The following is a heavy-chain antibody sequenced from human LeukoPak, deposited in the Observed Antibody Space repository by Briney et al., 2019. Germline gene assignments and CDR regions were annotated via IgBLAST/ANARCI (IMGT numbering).Heavy chain of an antibody. Sequence: GGSLRLSCAASGFTFSSYWMSWVRQAPGKGLEWVANIKQDGSEKYYVDSVKGRFTISRDNAKNSLYLHMNSLRAEDTAVYYCARASLSTVTTLGSFFDYWGQGTLVTVSS. CDR2: IKQDGSEK. D-gene: IGHD4-17*01. J-gene: IGHJ4*02. V-gene: IGHV3-7*01. CDR3: ARASLSTVTTLGSFFDY. CDR1: GFTFSSYW.